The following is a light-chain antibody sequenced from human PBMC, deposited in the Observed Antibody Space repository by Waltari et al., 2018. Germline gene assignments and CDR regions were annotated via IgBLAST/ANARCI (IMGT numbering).Light chain of an antibody. CDR3: HQCNTYST. V-gene: IGKV1-5*03. J-gene: IGKJ1*01. Sequence: DIQMTQSPSTLSASVGDTVTITCRARKGIGIGLVWYQQHPGGAPKLLINKAPMLQTGVPPRFSGSGSGTEFTLTIANLQPDDFATYFCHQCNTYSTFGQGTKVEIK. CDR2: KAP. CDR1: KGIGIG.